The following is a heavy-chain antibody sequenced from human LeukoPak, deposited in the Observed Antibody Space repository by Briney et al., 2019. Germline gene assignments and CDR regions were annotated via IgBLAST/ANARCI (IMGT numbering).Heavy chain of an antibody. Sequence: SETLSLTCTVSGGSISSYYRSWIRQPPGKGLEWIGYIYYSGSTNYNPSLKSRVTISVDTSRNQFSLKLSSVTAADTAVYYCASLGVAGYSYGDDYWGQGTLVTVSS. J-gene: IGHJ4*02. CDR1: GGSISSYY. D-gene: IGHD5-18*01. V-gene: IGHV4-59*01. CDR3: ASLGVAGYSYGDDY. CDR2: IYYSGST.